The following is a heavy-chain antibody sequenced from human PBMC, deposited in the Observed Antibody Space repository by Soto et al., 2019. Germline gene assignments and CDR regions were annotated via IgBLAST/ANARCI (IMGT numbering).Heavy chain of an antibody. CDR3: SSVYYGDYGVDYYYYMDV. CDR2: ISSSSSTI. J-gene: IGHJ6*03. V-gene: IGHV3-48*01. D-gene: IGHD4-17*01. Sequence: GGSLRLSCAASGFTFSSYSMNWVRQAPGKGLEWVSYISSSSSTIYYADSVKGRFTISRDNAKNSLYLQMNSLRAEDTAVYYCSSVYYGDYGVDYYYYMDVRGKGTTVTVSS. CDR1: GFTFSSYS.